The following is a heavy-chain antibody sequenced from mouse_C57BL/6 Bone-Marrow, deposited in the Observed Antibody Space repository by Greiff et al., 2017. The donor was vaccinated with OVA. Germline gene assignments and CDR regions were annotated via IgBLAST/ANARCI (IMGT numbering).Heavy chain of an antibody. V-gene: IGHV2-2*01. CDR1: GFSFTSYG. CDR3: ARTGTYWYFDV. J-gene: IGHJ1*03. CDR2: IWSGGST. Sequence: QVQLKQSGPGLVQPSQSLSITCPVSGFSFTSYGVHWVRQSPGKGLEWLGVIWSGGSTDYNAAFISRLSTSKDNSKSQVFFKMNSLQADDTAIYYCARTGTYWYFDVWGTGTTVTVSS. D-gene: IGHD4-1*01.